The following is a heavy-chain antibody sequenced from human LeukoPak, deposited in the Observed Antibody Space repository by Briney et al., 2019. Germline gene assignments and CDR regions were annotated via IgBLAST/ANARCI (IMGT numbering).Heavy chain of an antibody. Sequence: PGGSLRLSCAPSGFTFSTYWMDWVRHAPGKGLVWVSLIYSDGSTTIYADSVKGRFTISRDNAKNMMYLQMNSLRAEDTAVYYCAASGMGSSWYASDYWGQGTLVTVSS. D-gene: IGHD6-13*01. CDR1: GFTFSTYW. J-gene: IGHJ4*02. V-gene: IGHV3-74*01. CDR2: IYSDGSTT. CDR3: AASGMGSSWYASDY.